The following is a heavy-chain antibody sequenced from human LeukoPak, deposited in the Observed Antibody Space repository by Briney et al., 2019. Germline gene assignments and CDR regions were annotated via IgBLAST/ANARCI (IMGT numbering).Heavy chain of an antibody. CDR1: GGSISSYF. CDR2: IYYSGST. J-gene: IGHJ5*02. D-gene: IGHD1-26*01. CDR3: ARQDNSGTNFFSNWFDP. V-gene: IGHV4-59*08. Sequence: SETLSLTCTVSGGSISSYFWSWVRQPPGKGLEWIGYIYYSGSTNYNPSLKSRVTISVDTSKNQFSLKLASVTAADTAVYYCARQDNSGTNFFSNWFDPWGQGTLVTVSS.